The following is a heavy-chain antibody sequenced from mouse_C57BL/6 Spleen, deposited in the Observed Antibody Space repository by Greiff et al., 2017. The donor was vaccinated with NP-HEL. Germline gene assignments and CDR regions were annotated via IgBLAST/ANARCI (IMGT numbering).Heavy chain of an antibody. J-gene: IGHJ2*01. Sequence: QVQLQQPGAELVRPGSSVKLSCKASGYTFTSYWMDWVKQRPGQGLEWIGNIYPSDSETHYNQKFKDKATLTVDKSSSTAYMQLSSLTSEDSAVYYCARADYYGSSFDYWGQGTTLTVSS. D-gene: IGHD1-1*01. CDR1: GYTFTSYW. CDR2: IYPSDSET. CDR3: ARADYYGSSFDY. V-gene: IGHV1-61*01.